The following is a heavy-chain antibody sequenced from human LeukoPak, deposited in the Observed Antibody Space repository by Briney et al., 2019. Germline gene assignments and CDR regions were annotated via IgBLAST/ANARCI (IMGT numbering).Heavy chain of an antibody. CDR2: IVGSGSSA. D-gene: IGHD2-2*01. J-gene: IGHJ6*02. Sequence: PGGSLRLSCAASGFTFSSYAVSWVRQAPGKGLEWVSTIVGSGSSAYYADSLKGRFTISRDNSKNTSYLQINSLRAEDTAVYYCAKRYCVSTNCYQYYYAMDVWGQGTTVTVSS. CDR3: AKRYCVSTNCYQYYYAMDV. V-gene: IGHV3-23*01. CDR1: GFTFSSYA.